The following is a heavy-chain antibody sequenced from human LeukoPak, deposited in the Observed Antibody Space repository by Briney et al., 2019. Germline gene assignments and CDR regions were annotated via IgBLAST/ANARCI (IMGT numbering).Heavy chain of an antibody. CDR2: ISAYNGNT. D-gene: IGHD1-26*01. V-gene: IGHV1-18*01. Sequence: AAVKVSCKASGYIFTSYGISWVRQAPGQGLEWMGWISAYNGNTNYVQMLQGRVTMTTDTSTSTAYMELRSLRSDDTAVYYCARDPQQLVGATGGGFNFWGQGTLVTVSS. J-gene: IGHJ4*02. CDR3: ARDPQQLVGATGGGFNF. CDR1: GYIFTSYG.